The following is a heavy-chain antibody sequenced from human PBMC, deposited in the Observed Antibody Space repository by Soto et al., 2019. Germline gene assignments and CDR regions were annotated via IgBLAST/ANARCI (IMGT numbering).Heavy chain of an antibody. CDR3: ARHLVYCSSTSCPFGPAYFDY. D-gene: IGHD2-2*01. CDR2: IYYSGST. CDR1: GGSISSYY. V-gene: IGHV4-59*08. Sequence: NPSETLSLTCTVSGGSISSYYWSWIRQPPGKGLEWIGYIYYSGSTNYNPSLKSRVTISVDTSKNQFSLKLSSVTAADTAVYYCARHLVYCSSTSCPFGPAYFDYWGQGTLVTVSS. J-gene: IGHJ4*02.